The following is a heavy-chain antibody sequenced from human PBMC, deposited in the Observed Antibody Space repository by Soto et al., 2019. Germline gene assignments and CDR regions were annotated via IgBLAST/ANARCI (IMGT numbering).Heavy chain of an antibody. J-gene: IGHJ4*02. CDR3: SRRLTSTVSALGY. Sequence: QVHLVDSGGGVVQPGKSLRLSCTASGLTFSSYAVHWVRQAPGKGLEWVSVISGDGGNKYFAESVRGRFLISRDNSKNTVYLQMNSLRHEDTAVYFCSRRLTSTVSALGYCGQGTLVTVSS. CDR1: GLTFSSYA. CDR2: ISGDGGNK. V-gene: IGHV3-30-3*01. D-gene: IGHD6-19*01.